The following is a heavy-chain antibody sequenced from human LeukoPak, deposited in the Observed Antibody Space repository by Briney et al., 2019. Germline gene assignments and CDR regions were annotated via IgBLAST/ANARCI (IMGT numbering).Heavy chain of an antibody. CDR1: GFTFSSYR. J-gene: IGHJ4*02. Sequence: GGSLRLSCAASGFTFSSYRMTWVRQAPGKGLEWVANIKQDGSERYYVDSLKGRFTISRDNAKNSLYLQMNSLRAEDTALYYCARPIEPYCGGDCYSMDYWGQGTLVTVSS. CDR3: ARPIEPYCGGDCYSMDY. D-gene: IGHD2-21*02. V-gene: IGHV3-7*03. CDR2: IKQDGSER.